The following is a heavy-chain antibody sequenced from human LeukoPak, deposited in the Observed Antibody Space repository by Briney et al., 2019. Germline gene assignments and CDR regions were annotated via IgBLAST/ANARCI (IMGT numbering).Heavy chain of an antibody. CDR2: IRYDGSNK. CDR1: GFTFSSYG. Sequence: GGSLRLSCAASGFTFSSYGMHWVRQAPGKGLEWVAFIRYDGSNKYYADSVKGRFTISRDNSKNTLYLQMNSLRAEDTAVYYCAKVAAAGYGAFDIWGQGTMVTVSS. J-gene: IGHJ3*02. D-gene: IGHD6-13*01. V-gene: IGHV3-30*02. CDR3: AKVAAAGYGAFDI.